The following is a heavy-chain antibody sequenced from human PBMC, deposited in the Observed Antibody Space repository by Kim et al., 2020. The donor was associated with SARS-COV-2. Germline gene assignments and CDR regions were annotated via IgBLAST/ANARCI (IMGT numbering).Heavy chain of an antibody. V-gene: IGHV1-3*01. CDR2: INAGNGNT. CDR1: GYTFTSYA. J-gene: IGHJ5*02. Sequence: ASVKVSCKASGYTFTSYAMHWVRQAPGQRLEWMGWINAGNGNTKYSQKFQGRVTITRDTSASTAYMELSSLRSEDTAVYYCARDSWNTMSIDPCGQGTLVTVSS. D-gene: IGHD3-10*02. CDR3: ARDSWNTMSIDP.